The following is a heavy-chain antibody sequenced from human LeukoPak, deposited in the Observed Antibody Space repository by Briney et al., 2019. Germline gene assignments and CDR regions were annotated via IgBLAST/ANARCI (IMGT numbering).Heavy chain of an antibody. J-gene: IGHJ4*02. Sequence: ASVEVSCKASGYTFTSYDINWVRQATGQGLEWMGWMNPNSGNTGYAQKFQGRVTMTRNTSISTAYMELSSLRSEDTAVYYCARASRRAAAGLGRYFDYWGQGTLVTVSS. CDR3: ARASRRAAAGLGRYFDY. V-gene: IGHV1-8*01. D-gene: IGHD6-13*01. CDR1: GYTFTSYD. CDR2: MNPNSGNT.